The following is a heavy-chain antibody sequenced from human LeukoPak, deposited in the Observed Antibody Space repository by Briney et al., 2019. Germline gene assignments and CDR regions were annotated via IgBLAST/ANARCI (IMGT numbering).Heavy chain of an antibody. V-gene: IGHV3-30*18. CDR2: ISYDGSNK. D-gene: IGHD3-22*01. CDR1: GFTFSSYG. J-gene: IGHJ4*02. Sequence: PGGSLRLSCAASGFTFSSYGMHWVRQAPGKGLEWVAVISYDGSNKYYADSVKGRFTISRDNSKNTLYLQMNSLRAEDTAVYYCAKDKRRYDSSGYLVDYWGQGTLVTVSS. CDR3: AKDKRRYDSSGYLVDY.